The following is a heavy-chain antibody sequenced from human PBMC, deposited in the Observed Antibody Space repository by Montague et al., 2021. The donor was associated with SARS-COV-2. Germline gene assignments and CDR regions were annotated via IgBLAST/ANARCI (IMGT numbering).Heavy chain of an antibody. V-gene: IGHV3-21*01. Sequence: SLRLSCAASGFTFSSYSMNWVRQAPGKGLEWISSISSSSSYIYYADSVKGRFTISRDNAKNSLYLQMNSLRAEDTAVYYCARDPLDYGLLSSGSYYNACYYYYGMDVWGQGTTVTVSS. CDR3: ARDPLDYGLLSSGSYYNACYYYYGMDV. J-gene: IGHJ6*02. D-gene: IGHD3-10*01. CDR1: GFTFSSYS. CDR2: ISSSSSYI.